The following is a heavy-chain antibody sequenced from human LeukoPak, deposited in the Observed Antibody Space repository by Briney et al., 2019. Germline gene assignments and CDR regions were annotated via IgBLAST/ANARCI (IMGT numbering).Heavy chain of an antibody. D-gene: IGHD5-18*01. V-gene: IGHV4-59*01. CDR1: GGSISSFY. CDR2: LYYSRSP. Sequence: SETLSLTCTVSGGSISSFYWSWIRQPPGKGLEWIGYLYYSRSPNYNPSLKSRVTISVDTSKNQFSLKLSSVTAADTAVYYCARSEYSYGADAFDIWGQGTMVTVSS. CDR3: ARSEYSYGADAFDI. J-gene: IGHJ3*02.